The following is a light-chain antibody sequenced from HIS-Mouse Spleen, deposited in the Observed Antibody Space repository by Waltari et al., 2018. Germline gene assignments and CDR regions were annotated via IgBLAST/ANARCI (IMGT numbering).Light chain of an antibody. V-gene: IGLV2-23*03. Sequence: QSALTQPASVSGSPGQSITISCTGTSSDVGSYNLVSWYQQHPGKAPKLMIYEGSKRPAGVSNRFSGSKSGNTASLTSSGLQAEDEADYYCCSYAGSSTFGVFGGGTKLTVL. J-gene: IGLJ3*02. CDR3: CSYAGSSTFGV. CDR2: EGS. CDR1: SSDVGSYNL.